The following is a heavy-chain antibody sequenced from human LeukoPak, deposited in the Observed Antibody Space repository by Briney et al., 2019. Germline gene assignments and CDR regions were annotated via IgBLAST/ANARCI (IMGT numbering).Heavy chain of an antibody. Sequence: PGGSLRLSCAASGVTVSRDYMSWVRQAPGKGLEWVSVIYSDGKTYYADSVKGRFTISRDNSKNTLYLQMNSLRAEDTAVYYCAREPLYYFDYWGQGTLVTVSS. CDR3: AREPLYYFDY. V-gene: IGHV3-53*05. CDR1: GVTVSRDY. J-gene: IGHJ4*02. CDR2: IYSDGKT.